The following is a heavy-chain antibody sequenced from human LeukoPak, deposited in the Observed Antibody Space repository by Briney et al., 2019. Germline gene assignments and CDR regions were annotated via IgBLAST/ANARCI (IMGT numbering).Heavy chain of an antibody. D-gene: IGHD3-10*01. CDR3: ARYRGLWFRESNRYYYHYIDV. CDR2: IYYDGIT. V-gene: IGHV4-59*01. J-gene: IGHJ6*03. CDR1: GGSISTYY. Sequence: PSETLSLTCTVSGGSISTYYWSWMRQPPGKRLEWIGHIYYDGITNYNPSLKSRVTISVDASKNQFSLKLSSVTAADTAVYYCARYRGLWFRESNRYYYHYIDVWGKGTTVTVSS.